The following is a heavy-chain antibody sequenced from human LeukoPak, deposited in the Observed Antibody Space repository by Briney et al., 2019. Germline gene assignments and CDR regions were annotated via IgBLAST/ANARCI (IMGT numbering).Heavy chain of an antibody. Sequence: GGSLRFSGAASGFTFSSYSMNWVRQAPGKGLEWVSSISSSSSYIYYADSVKGRFTISRDNAKNSLYLQMNSLRAEDTAVYYCARVSAWQLLPYFDYWGQGTLVTVSS. CDR3: ARVSAWQLLPYFDY. CDR1: GFTFSSYS. CDR2: ISSSSSYI. V-gene: IGHV3-21*01. J-gene: IGHJ4*02. D-gene: IGHD2-15*01.